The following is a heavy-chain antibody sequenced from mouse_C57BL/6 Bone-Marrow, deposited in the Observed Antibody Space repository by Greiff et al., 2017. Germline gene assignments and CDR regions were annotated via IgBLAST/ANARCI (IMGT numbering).Heavy chain of an antibody. V-gene: IGHV5-17*01. CDR2: ISSGSSTI. Sequence: EVKLVESGGGLVKPGGSLKLSCAASGFTFSDYGMHWVRQAPEKGLEWVAYISSGSSTIYYADTVKGRCTISRDNAKNTLFLQMTSLRAQDTAMYYCARGAGQLRLLSYFDYWGQGTTLTVSS. J-gene: IGHJ2*01. D-gene: IGHD3-2*02. CDR1: GFTFSDYG. CDR3: ARGAGQLRLLSYFDY.